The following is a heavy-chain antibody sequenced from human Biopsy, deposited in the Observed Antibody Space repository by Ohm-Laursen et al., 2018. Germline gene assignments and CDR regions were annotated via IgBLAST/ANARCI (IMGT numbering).Heavy chain of an antibody. CDR2: IIPILRTT. J-gene: IGHJ4*02. Sequence: GASVKVSCKVSGYTLTELSIHWVRQTGGKGLEWMGRIIPILRTTTYAPKFQGRVTFTADKSSSTAYLELSSLTSEDTAMFYCAREAIGYQLPCDGWGQGTLVTVSS. D-gene: IGHD2-15*01. CDR3: AREAIGYQLPCDG. V-gene: IGHV1-69*08. CDR1: GYTLTELS.